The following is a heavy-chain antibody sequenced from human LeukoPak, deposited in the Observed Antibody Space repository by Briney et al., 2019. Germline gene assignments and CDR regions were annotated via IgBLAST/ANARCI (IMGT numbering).Heavy chain of an antibody. D-gene: IGHD3-9*01. J-gene: IGHJ5*02. V-gene: IGHV4-34*01. CDR2: INHSGST. CDR1: GGSFSGYY. CDR3: ARRLLRYFDWLRNNWFDP. Sequence: SGTLSLTCAVYGGSFSGYYWSWIRQPPGKGLEWIGEINHSGSTNYNPSLKSRVTISVDTSKNQFSLKLSSVTAADTAVYYCARRLLRYFDWLRNNWFDPWGQGTLVTVSS.